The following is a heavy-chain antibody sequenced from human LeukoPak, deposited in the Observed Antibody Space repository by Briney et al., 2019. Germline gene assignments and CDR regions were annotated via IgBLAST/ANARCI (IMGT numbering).Heavy chain of an antibody. D-gene: IGHD3-22*01. J-gene: IGHJ4*02. Sequence: GGSLRLSCAASGFTFSSYWMSWVRQAPGNGLEWVANIKQDGSEKYYVDSVKGRFTISRDNDKNSLYLQVNSLRAEDTAVYYCARGGYYDTSGYRPLDYWGQGTLVTISS. CDR2: IKQDGSEK. V-gene: IGHV3-7*01. CDR1: GFTFSSYW. CDR3: ARGGYYDTSGYRPLDY.